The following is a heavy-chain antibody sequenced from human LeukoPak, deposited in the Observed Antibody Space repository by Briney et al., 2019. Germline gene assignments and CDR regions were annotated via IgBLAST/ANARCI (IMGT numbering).Heavy chain of an antibody. J-gene: IGHJ4*02. CDR3: AKATGGDCLDY. D-gene: IGHD2-21*02. V-gene: IGHV3-30-3*01. CDR1: GFTFSSYA. CDR2: ISYDGSNK. Sequence: GRSLRLSCAASGFTFSSYAMHWVRQAPGKGLEWVAVISYDGSNKYYADSVKGRFTISRDNSKNTLYLQMNSLRAEDTAVYCCAKATGGDCLDYWGQGTLVTVSS.